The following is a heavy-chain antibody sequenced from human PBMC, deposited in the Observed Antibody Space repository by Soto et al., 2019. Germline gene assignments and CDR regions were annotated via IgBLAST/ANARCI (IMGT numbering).Heavy chain of an antibody. Sequence: EVQLVESGGGLVQPGRSLRLSCAASGFTFHDYTMHWVRQAPGKGLEWVSGISWDSDDIGYADSVKGRFTISRDNXKXXXYXQXXXXXAXXXALXXCXKSSGSYYNHLDYWGQGTLVIVSS. D-gene: IGHD3-10*01. CDR3: XKSSGSYYNHLDY. CDR2: ISWDSDDI. CDR1: GFTFHDYT. V-gene: IGHV3-9*01. J-gene: IGHJ4*02.